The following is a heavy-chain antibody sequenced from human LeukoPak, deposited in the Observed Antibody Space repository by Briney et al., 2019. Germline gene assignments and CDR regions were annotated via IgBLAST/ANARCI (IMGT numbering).Heavy chain of an antibody. D-gene: IGHD1-26*01. J-gene: IGHJ4*02. CDR3: ARDRYSGTYWGYFDY. V-gene: IGHV4-59*01. CDR2: IYYSGST. CDR1: GGSISSYF. Sequence: PSETLSLTCTVSGGSISSYFWSWIRQPPGKGLEWIGYIYYSGSTNYNPSPKSRVTISVDTSRNQFSLKLNSVTAADTAVYYCARDRYSGTYWGYFDYWGQGTLVTVSS.